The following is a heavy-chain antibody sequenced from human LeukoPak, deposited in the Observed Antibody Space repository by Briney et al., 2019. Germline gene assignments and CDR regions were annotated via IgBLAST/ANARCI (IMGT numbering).Heavy chain of an antibody. CDR2: IWYDGSNK. J-gene: IGHJ5*02. D-gene: IGHD1-26*01. Sequence: PGRSLRLSCAASGFTFSSYGMHWVRQAPGKGLEWVAVIWYDGSNKYYADSVKGRFTISRDNSKNTLYLQMNSLRAKDTAVYYCTRGEGWNTVLKTTTWLDPWGQGTLVTVFS. CDR3: TRGEGWNTVLKTTTWLDP. V-gene: IGHV3-33*01. CDR1: GFTFSSYG.